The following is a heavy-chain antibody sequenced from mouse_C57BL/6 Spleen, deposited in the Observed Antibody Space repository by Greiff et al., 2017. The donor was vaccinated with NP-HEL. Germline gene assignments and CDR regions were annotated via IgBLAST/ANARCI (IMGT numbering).Heavy chain of an antibody. CDR2: ILTVIGST. Sequence: VQLKQSGAELMKPGSSAQLCLPCPCSPFPFSFLSFFPPLPFHVLYCILNILTVIGSTNYNEKFKGKATFTADTSSNTAYMQLSSLTTEDSAIYYCARSPYDYHAMDYWGQGTSVTVSS. J-gene: IGHJ4*01. CDR3: ARSPYDYHAMDY. V-gene: IGHV1-9*01. CDR1: CSPFPFSF.